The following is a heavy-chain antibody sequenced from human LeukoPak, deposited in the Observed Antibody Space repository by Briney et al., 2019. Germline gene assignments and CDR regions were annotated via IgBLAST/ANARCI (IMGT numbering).Heavy chain of an antibody. CDR1: GFTFSSYW. D-gene: IGHD2-2*01. CDR3: ARYIVVVPAAITESTDNWFDP. Sequence: GGSLRLSCAASGFTFSSYWMSWVRQAPGKGLEWVANIKQDGSGKYYVDSVKGRFTISRDNAKNSLYLQMNSLRAEDTAVYYCARYIVVVPAAITESTDNWFDPWGQGTLVTVSS. CDR2: IKQDGSGK. V-gene: IGHV3-7*01. J-gene: IGHJ5*02.